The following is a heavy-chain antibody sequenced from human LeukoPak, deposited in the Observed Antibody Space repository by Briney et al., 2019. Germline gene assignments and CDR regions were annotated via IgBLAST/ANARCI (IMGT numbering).Heavy chain of an antibody. CDR1: GGTFSSYA. CDR2: IIPIFGTA. Sequence: GASVKVSCKASGGTFSSYAISWVRQAPGQGLEWMGGIIPIFGTANYAQKFQGRVTITADESTSTAYMELSSLRSEDTAVYYCAKHSHDDSAPRWEPHYDAGGQGALVIVSS. D-gene: IGHD1-26*01. CDR3: AKHSHDDSAPRWEPHYDA. V-gene: IGHV1-69*13. J-gene: IGHJ5*02.